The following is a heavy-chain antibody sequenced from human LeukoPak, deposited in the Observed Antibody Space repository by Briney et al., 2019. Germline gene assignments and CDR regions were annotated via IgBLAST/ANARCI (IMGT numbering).Heavy chain of an antibody. CDR2: INLDGSET. CDR1: GVTFSNYW. Sequence: PGGSLTLSCAASGVTFSNYWMGWVRQGPGEGLEWLANINLDGSETHFVDSVKGRVTISRDTAKNSLSLQMSGLRVEDTAVYYGARGYSDWLRWGQGTQVTVSS. J-gene: IGHJ4*02. CDR3: ARGYSDWLR. D-gene: IGHD4-11*01. V-gene: IGHV3-7*01.